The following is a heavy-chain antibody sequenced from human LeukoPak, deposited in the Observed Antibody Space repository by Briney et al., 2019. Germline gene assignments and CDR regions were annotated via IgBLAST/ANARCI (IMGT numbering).Heavy chain of an antibody. CDR3: ARLRGGHYGDNLDD. CDR1: GFTFSSYG. D-gene: IGHD4-23*01. J-gene: IGHJ4*02. Sequence: GGSLRLSCAASGFTFSSYGMHWVRQAPGKGLEWVAVIWYDGSKKYYADSVKGRFTISRDNSKNTLYMEMKSLRAEDTAVYRCARLRGGHYGDNLDDWGQGTLVAVST. CDR2: IWYDGSKK. V-gene: IGHV3-33*01.